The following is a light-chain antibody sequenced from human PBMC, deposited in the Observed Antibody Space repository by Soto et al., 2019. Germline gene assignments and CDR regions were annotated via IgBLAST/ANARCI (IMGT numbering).Light chain of an antibody. V-gene: IGKV3-11*01. CDR1: QSVSRY. Sequence: EIVLTQSPATLSLSPGERATLSCRASQSVSRYLAWYQQKPGQAPRLLIYDASNRATGIPARFSGSGSGTDVTLTISSLEPEDLAVYYCQLRSNWPPLTFGGGTKVEIK. CDR3: QLRSNWPPLT. CDR2: DAS. J-gene: IGKJ4*01.